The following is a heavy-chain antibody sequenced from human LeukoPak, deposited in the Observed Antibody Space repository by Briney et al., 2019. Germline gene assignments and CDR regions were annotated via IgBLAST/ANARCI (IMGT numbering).Heavy chain of an antibody. CDR3: ARDPGSGYEEHFDY. V-gene: IGHV3-53*01. Sequence: GGSLRLSCAASGFTVSSNYMSWVRQVPGKGLEWVSASSSSDDGKWYAESVRGRFTISRDTSKNTVYLQMNSLRAEDTAVYYCARDPGSGYEEHFDYWGQGTLVTVSS. J-gene: IGHJ4*02. CDR1: GFTVSSNY. CDR2: SSSSDDGK. D-gene: IGHD5-12*01.